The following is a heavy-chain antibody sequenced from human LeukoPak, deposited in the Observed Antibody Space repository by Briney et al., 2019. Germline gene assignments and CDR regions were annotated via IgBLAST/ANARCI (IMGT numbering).Heavy chain of an antibody. V-gene: IGHV1-18*01. CDR1: GYTFTSYG. CDR3: ARDLSPTIQWFGESVNDAFDI. Sequence: GASAKVSCKASGYTFTSYGISWVRQAPGQGLEWMGWISAYNGNTNYAQKLQGRVTMTTDTSTSTAYMELRSLRSDDTAVYYCARDLSPTIQWFGESVNDAFDIWGQGTMVTVSS. D-gene: IGHD3-10*01. J-gene: IGHJ3*02. CDR2: ISAYNGNT.